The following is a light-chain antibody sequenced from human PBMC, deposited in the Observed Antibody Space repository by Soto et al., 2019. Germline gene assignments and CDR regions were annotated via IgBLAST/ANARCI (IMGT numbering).Light chain of an antibody. CDR2: EVS. CDR1: SIDVGGYGY. Sequence: QSVLTQPASVSGSPGQSITISCTGTSIDVGGYGYVSWYQQHPGKAPKLMIYEVSNRPSGVSNRFSGSKSGNTASLTISGLQAEDEADYYCSSYTSGSTYVFGTGTKLTVL. V-gene: IGLV2-14*01. CDR3: SSYTSGSTYV. J-gene: IGLJ1*01.